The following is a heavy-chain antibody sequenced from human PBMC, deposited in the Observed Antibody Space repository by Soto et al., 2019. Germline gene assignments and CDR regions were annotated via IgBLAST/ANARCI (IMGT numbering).Heavy chain of an antibody. D-gene: IGHD3-22*01. V-gene: IGHV4-59*01. CDR2: FYSSGSP. Sequence: SETLSLACTVSGGSLRGYYWSWIRQPPGKGLEWIGDFYSSGSPHHNPSLKNRVSISEDRSKNEFSLKLSSVTAADTAIYYCAREFYYDSSGIGFDSWGQGTLVTVSS. CDR3: AREFYYDSSGIGFDS. J-gene: IGHJ4*02. CDR1: GGSLRGYY.